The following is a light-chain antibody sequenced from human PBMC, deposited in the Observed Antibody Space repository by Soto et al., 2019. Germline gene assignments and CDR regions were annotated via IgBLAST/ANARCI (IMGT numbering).Light chain of an antibody. CDR3: QQYNNWPRT. V-gene: IGKV3-15*01. J-gene: IGKJ1*01. CDR2: GAS. CDR1: QSVNSN. Sequence: ERVMTHSPATLSVSPEESATLYCRASQSVNSNLVWYQHKPGQAPRLLIYGASTRATGIPARFSGSGSGTEFTLTISSLQSEDFAVYYCQQYNNWPRTFGQGTKVDIK.